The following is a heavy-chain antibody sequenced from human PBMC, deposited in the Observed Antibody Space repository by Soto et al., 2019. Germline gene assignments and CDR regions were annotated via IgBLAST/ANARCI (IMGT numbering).Heavy chain of an antibody. J-gene: IGHJ4*02. CDR2: LYYGTT. V-gene: IGHV4-61*08. CDR3: AREITSAWYRGFDY. Sequence: QVQLQESGPGLVKPSETLSLTCTVSGGSVDSGGDYWTWMRQPPGKGLEWIGYLYYGTTRYNPSRKSRVVISPATSKNQFSLKATSATAADPAVYYCAREITSAWYRGFDYWGRGTLVAVSS. CDR1: GGSVDSGGDY. D-gene: IGHD6-19*01.